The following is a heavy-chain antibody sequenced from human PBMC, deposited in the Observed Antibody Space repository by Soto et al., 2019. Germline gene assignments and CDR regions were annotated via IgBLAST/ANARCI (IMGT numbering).Heavy chain of an antibody. CDR1: GYTFTSYG. CDR3: ARGRYGDY. J-gene: IGHJ4*02. D-gene: IGHD1-1*01. Sequence: VPLVQSGAEVKKPGASVKVSCKGSGYTFTSYGITWVRQAPGQGLEWMGWISAHNGNTDYAQKLQGRVTVTRDTSTCTAYMEVRSLRSDDTAVYYCARGRYGDYWGQGALVTVSS. CDR2: ISAHNGNT. V-gene: IGHV1-18*01.